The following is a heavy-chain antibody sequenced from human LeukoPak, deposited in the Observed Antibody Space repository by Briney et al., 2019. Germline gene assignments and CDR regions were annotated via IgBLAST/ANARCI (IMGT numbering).Heavy chain of an antibody. V-gene: IGHV3-53*01. Sequence: GGSLRLSCAASGFTVSSNYMSWVRQAPGKGLEWVSVIYSGGSTYYADSVKGRFTISRDNAKNTLYLQMNSLRAEDTAVYYCARDRGSWYVNYYYYGMDVWGQGTTVTVSS. CDR2: IYSGGST. D-gene: IGHD6-13*01. J-gene: IGHJ6*02. CDR3: ARDRGSWYVNYYYYGMDV. CDR1: GFTVSSNY.